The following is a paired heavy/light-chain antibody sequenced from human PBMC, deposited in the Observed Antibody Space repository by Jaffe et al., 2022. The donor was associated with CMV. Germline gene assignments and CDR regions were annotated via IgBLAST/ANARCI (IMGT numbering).Heavy chain of an antibody. CDR2: IHVSGST. D-gene: IGHD6-19*01. Sequence: QVQLQESGPGLVKPSETLSLTCTVSIGSISNYYWSWIRQSPGTGLEWIGYIHVSGSTNYNPSLKSRLTLSVDTSKNQFSLNLRSLTAADTAIYYCARYQRLGGYNFYIDVWGKGTTVTVSS. V-gene: IGHV4-59*01. CDR1: IGSISNYY. CDR3: ARYQRLGGYNFYIDV. J-gene: IGHJ6*03.
Light chain of an antibody. CDR3: QQTLSFPLT. V-gene: IGKV1-39*01. CDR2: ASS. Sequence: DIQMTQSPSSLSASVGDRVTITCRASHDINSYLNWYQQKPGKAPDLLIYASSNLQSGVPSRFSGGGSGTDFTLTINSLQPEDFATYYCQQTLSFPLTFGQGTRLEIK. J-gene: IGKJ5*01. CDR1: HDINSY.